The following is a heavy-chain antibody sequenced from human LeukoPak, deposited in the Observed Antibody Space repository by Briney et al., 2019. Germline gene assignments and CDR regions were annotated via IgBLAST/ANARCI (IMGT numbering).Heavy chain of an antibody. CDR3: ARSIVGVRKRNDY. D-gene: IGHD1-26*01. V-gene: IGHV1-8*01. Sequence: GASVKVSCKASGYTFTSYDIIWVRQASGQGLESMGWMNPNSGHTGYAQKFQGRVTMIRTTSISTAYMELTSLTSEDSAVYYCARSIVGVRKRNDYWGQGTLVTVSS. J-gene: IGHJ4*02. CDR2: MNPNSGHT. CDR1: GYTFTSYD.